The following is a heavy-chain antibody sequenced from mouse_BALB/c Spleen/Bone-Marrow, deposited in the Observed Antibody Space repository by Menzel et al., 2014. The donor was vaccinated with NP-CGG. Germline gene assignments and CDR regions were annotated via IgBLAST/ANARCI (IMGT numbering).Heavy chain of an antibody. V-gene: IGHV4-2*02. CDR1: GFDFSGYW. J-gene: IGHJ2*01. D-gene: IGHD2-10*02. Sequence: DVMLVESGGGLVQPGGSLILSCAASGFDFSGYWMSWARQAPGKGQEWIGEINPGSSTINYTPSLKDKFIISRDNAKKTLYLQINKVRSEDTALYYCAILGYSGYFSYWGQGTTLTVSS. CDR2: INPGSSTI. CDR3: AILGYSGYFSY.